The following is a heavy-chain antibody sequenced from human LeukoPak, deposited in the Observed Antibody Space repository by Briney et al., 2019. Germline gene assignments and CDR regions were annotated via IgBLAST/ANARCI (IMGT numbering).Heavy chain of an antibody. Sequence: ASVTVSCKASGYTFTGYYMHWVRQAPGQGLEWMGWINPNSGGTNYARKFQGRVTMTRDTSISTAYMELSRLRSDDTAVYYCARRGAAVENWFDPWGQGTLVTVSS. D-gene: IGHD6-13*01. CDR2: INPNSGGT. J-gene: IGHJ5*02. CDR1: GYTFTGYY. CDR3: ARRGAAVENWFDP. V-gene: IGHV1-2*02.